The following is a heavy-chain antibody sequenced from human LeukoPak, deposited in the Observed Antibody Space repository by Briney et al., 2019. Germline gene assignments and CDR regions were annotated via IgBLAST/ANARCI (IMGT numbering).Heavy chain of an antibody. J-gene: IGHJ4*02. Sequence: ASVKVSCKASGYTFTSYGISWVRQAPGQGLEWMGWISAYNGNTNYAQKLQGRVTMTTDTSTSTAYMELRSLRSEDTAVYYFARNPPVVVPAGILPEYYFDYWGQGTLVTVSS. CDR2: ISAYNGNT. D-gene: IGHD2-2*02. CDR3: ARNPPVVVPAGILPEYYFDY. CDR1: GYTFTSYG. V-gene: IGHV1-18*01.